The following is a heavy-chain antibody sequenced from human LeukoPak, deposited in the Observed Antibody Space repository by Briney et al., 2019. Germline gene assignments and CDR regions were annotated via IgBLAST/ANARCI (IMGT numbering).Heavy chain of an antibody. V-gene: IGHV4-59*01. CDR1: GGSISSYY. D-gene: IGHD3-10*01. J-gene: IGHJ5*02. Sequence: KPSETLSLTCTVSGGSISSYYWSWIRQPPGKGLEWIGYIYYSGSTNYNPSLKSRVTISVDTSKNQFSLKLSSVTAADTAVYYRARGFDWFDPWGQGTLVTVSS. CDR2: IYYSGST. CDR3: ARGFDWFDP.